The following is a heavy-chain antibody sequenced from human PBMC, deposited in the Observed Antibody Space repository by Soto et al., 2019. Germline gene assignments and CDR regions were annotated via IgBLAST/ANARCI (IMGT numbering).Heavy chain of an antibody. V-gene: IGHV3-21*01. Sequence: GGSLRLSCAASGFTFSSYSMNWVRQAPGKGLEWVSSISSSSSYIYYADSVKGRFTISRDNAKNSLYLQMNSLRAEDTAVYYCAIGIVVVTAIPVYWGQGTLVTVSS. D-gene: IGHD2-21*02. CDR1: GFTFSSYS. J-gene: IGHJ4*02. CDR3: AIGIVVVTAIPVY. CDR2: ISSSSSYI.